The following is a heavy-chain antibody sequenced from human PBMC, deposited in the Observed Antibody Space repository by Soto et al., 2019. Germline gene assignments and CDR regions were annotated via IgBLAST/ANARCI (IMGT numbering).Heavy chain of an antibody. Sequence: GGSLRLSCAASGFTFSSYAMSWVRQAPGKGLEWVSAISGSGGSTYYADSVKGRFTISRDNSKNTLYLQMNSLRAEDTAVYYCAISTGGYYYDSSGDYWGQGTLVTVSS. CDR3: AISTGGYYYDSSGDY. V-gene: IGHV3-23*01. CDR2: ISGSGGST. D-gene: IGHD3-22*01. CDR1: GFTFSSYA. J-gene: IGHJ4*02.